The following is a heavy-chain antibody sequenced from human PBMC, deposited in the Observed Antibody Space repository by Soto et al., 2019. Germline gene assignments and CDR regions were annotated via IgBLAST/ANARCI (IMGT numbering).Heavy chain of an antibody. J-gene: IGHJ4*02. V-gene: IGHV3-23*01. CDR1: GFTFSSYA. D-gene: IGHD3-9*01. CDR3: VLTGYQYYFDY. Sequence: GGSLRLSCAATGFTFSSYAMSWVRQAPGKGLEWVSAISGSVGSTYYADSVKGRFTISRDNSKNTLYLQMNSLRAEDTVVYYGVLTGYQYYFDYWGQGTLVTVSS. CDR2: ISGSVGST.